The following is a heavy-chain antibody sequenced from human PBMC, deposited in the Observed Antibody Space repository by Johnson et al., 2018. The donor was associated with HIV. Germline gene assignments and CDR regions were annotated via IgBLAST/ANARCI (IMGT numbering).Heavy chain of an antibody. CDR1: GFTFSNYA. Sequence: QVQLVESGGGVVQPGRSLRLSCAASGFTFSNYAMHWVRQVPGKGLEWVAIISFDGSNEYYADSVKGRFTISRDNSKNTLYLQMNSLRAEDTAVYYCARDQGLIVTDAFDIWGQGTMVTVSS. J-gene: IGHJ3*02. CDR3: ARDQGLIVTDAFDI. D-gene: IGHD1-26*01. CDR2: ISFDGSNE. V-gene: IGHV3-30-3*01.